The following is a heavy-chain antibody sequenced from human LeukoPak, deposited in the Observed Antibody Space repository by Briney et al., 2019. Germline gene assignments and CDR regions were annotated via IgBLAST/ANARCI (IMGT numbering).Heavy chain of an antibody. CDR3: ATAPIVAATSPWFDP. V-gene: IGHV1-24*01. J-gene: IGHJ5*02. CDR1: GYTLTELS. D-gene: IGHD2-15*01. Sequence: ASVKVSCKVSGYTLTELSMHWVRQAPGKGLEWMGGFDPEDGETIYAQKFQGRVTMTEDTSTDTVYMELSSLRSEDTAVYYCATAPIVAATSPWFDPWGQGTLVTVSS. CDR2: FDPEDGET.